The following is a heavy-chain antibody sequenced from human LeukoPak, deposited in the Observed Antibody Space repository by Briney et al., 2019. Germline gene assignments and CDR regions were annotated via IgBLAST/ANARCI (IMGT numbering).Heavy chain of an antibody. CDR3: ARFRESGDFDY. Sequence: GGSLRLSCAAPGFTVSSNYMSWVRQAPGKGLEWVSVIYSGGSTYYADSVKGRFTISRDNSKNTLYLQMNSLRAEDTAVYYCARFRESGDFDYWGQGTLVTVSS. D-gene: IGHD3-10*01. CDR2: IYSGGST. CDR1: GFTVSSNY. V-gene: IGHV3-53*01. J-gene: IGHJ4*02.